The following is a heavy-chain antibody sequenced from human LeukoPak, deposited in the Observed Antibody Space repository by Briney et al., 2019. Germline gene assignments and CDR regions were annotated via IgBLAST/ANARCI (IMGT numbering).Heavy chain of an antibody. CDR2: IYYSGST. Sequence: PSETLSLTCTVSGGSISSYYWTWIRQPPGKGLEWIGYIYYSGSTNYNPSLKSRVTISVDTSKNQFSLKLTSVTAADTAVYYCARGYCSGGSCPYYYYYMDVWGKGTTVTISS. CDR3: ARGYCSGGSCPYYYYYMDV. D-gene: IGHD2-15*01. CDR1: GGSISSYY. J-gene: IGHJ6*03. V-gene: IGHV4-59*01.